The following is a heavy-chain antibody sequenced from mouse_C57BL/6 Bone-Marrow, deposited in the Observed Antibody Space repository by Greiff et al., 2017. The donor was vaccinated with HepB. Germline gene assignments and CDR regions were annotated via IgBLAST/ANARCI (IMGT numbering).Heavy chain of an antibody. Sequence: VKLQESGPELVKPGASVKISCKASGYAFSSSWMNWVKQRPGKGLEWIGRIYPGDGDTNYNGKFKGKATLTADKSSSTAYMQLSSLTSEDSAVYFCALYSNYWYFDVWGTGTTVTVSS. D-gene: IGHD2-5*01. CDR1: GYAFSSSW. CDR3: ALYSNYWYFDV. J-gene: IGHJ1*03. CDR2: IYPGDGDT. V-gene: IGHV1-82*01.